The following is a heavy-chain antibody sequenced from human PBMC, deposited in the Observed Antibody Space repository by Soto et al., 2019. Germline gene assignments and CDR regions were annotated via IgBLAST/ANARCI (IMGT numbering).Heavy chain of an antibody. J-gene: IGHJ4*02. CDR3: ARWRGDRVYFDY. V-gene: IGHV4-59*08. D-gene: IGHD3-10*01. CDR2: IYYSGST. Sequence: QVQLQESGPGLVKPSETLSLTCTVSGGSISSYYWSWIRQPPGKGLEWIGYIYYSGSTNYNPSLKSRVTISVDTSKNQFSLKLSSVTAADTAVYYCARWRGDRVYFDYWGQGTLVTVSS. CDR1: GGSISSYY.